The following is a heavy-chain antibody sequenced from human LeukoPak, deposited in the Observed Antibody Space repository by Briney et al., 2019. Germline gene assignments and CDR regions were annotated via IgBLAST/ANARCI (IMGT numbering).Heavy chain of an antibody. Sequence: SETLSLTCTVSGGSISSYYWTWIRQPPGKGLEWIGYIYYSGSTNYNPSLKCRVTISVDTSKNQFSLKLSSVTAADTAVYYCARDPDVWGQGTTVTVSS. CDR2: IYYSGST. CDR1: GGSISSYY. J-gene: IGHJ6*02. V-gene: IGHV4-59*01. CDR3: ARDPDV.